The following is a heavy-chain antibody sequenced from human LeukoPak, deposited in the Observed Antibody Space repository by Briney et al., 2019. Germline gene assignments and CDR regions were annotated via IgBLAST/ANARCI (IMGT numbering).Heavy chain of an antibody. V-gene: IGHV3-74*01. Sequence: PGGSLRLSCAASGFTFSNYWMHWVRQAPGKGLVWVSRIKSDGSSTTYADSVKGRFTISRDNAKNMAYLQMNSLRAEDTAVYYCASKPSAAAVAATGAGYWGQGTLVTVSS. CDR3: ASKPSAAAVAATGAGY. D-gene: IGHD6-19*01. CDR1: GFTFSNYW. J-gene: IGHJ4*02. CDR2: IKSDGSST.